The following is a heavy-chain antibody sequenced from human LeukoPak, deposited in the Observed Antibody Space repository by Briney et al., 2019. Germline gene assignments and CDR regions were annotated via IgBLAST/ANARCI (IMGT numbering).Heavy chain of an antibody. CDR1: GGTFSSYA. V-gene: IGHV1-69*04. CDR3: ARYDFWSGYSTDYYYYYMDV. D-gene: IGHD3-3*01. J-gene: IGHJ6*03. Sequence: ASVKVSCKASGGTFSSYAISWVRQAPGQGLEWMGRIIPILGIANYAQKFQGRVTITADKSTSTAYMELSSLRSEDTAVYYCARYDFWSGYSTDYYYYYMDVWGKGTTVTVSS. CDR2: IIPILGIA.